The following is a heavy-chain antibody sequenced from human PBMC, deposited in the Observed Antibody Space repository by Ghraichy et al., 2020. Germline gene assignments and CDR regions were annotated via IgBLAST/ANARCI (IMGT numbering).Heavy chain of an antibody. CDR1: GGSFSGYY. V-gene: IGHV4-34*01. D-gene: IGHD3-3*01. J-gene: IGHJ4*02. CDR2: INHSGST. Sequence: SETLSLTCAVYGGSFSGYYWSWIRQPPGKGLEWIGEINHSGSTNYNPSLKSRVTISVDTSKNQFSLKLSSVTAADTAVYYCARITIREWLLYRRGYYFDYWGQGTLVTVSS. CDR3: ARITIREWLLYRRGYYFDY.